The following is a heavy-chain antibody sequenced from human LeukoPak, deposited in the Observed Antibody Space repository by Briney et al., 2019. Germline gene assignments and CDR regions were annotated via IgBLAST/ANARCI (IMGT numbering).Heavy chain of an antibody. CDR2: IYTGGTT. CDR3: AREGRYQSFDY. Sequence: PGGSLTLSCAASGFSVSSNYVSWVRQAPGKGLEWVSVIYTGGTTHYAPSVMGRFTISRDDSQNTVHLHMSGLRDEDTALYYCAREGRYQSFDYWGQQSLVAVSS. J-gene: IGHJ4*02. CDR1: GFSVSSNY. V-gene: IGHV3-53*01. D-gene: IGHD2-2*01.